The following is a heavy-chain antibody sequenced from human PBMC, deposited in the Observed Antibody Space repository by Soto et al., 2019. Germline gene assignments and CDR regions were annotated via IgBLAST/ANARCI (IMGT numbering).Heavy chain of an antibody. V-gene: IGHV3-73*01. J-gene: IGHJ6*02. CDR3: TSSGSRITMVRGVLNYYYGMDV. CDR2: IRSKANSYAT. Sequence: PGGSLRLSCAASGFTFSGSAMHWVRQASGKGLEWVGRIRSKANSYATAYAASVKGRFTIPRDDSKNTAYLQMNSLKTEDTAVYYCTSSGSRITMVRGVLNYYYGMDVWGQGTTVTVSS. CDR1: GFTFSGSA. D-gene: IGHD3-10*01.